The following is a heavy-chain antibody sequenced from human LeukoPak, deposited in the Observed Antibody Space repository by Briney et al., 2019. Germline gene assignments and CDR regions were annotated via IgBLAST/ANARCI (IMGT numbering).Heavy chain of an antibody. Sequence: WVSAIVTAGPTYYPGSVKGRFTISRENAKNSLYLQMNSLRAGDTAVYYCARAVYSYGSGYDYWGQGTLVTVSS. D-gene: IGHD5-18*01. V-gene: IGHV3-13*01. CDR3: ARAVYSYGSGYDY. J-gene: IGHJ4*02. CDR2: IVTAGPT.